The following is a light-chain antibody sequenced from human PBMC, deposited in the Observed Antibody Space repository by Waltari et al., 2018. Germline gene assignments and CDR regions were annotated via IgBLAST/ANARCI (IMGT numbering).Light chain of an antibody. J-gene: IGKJ4*01. CDR3: QQYDNLPLT. Sequence: DIQMTPSPSSLSASVGDRVTITCQASQDISNYLHWYQQKPGKAPKLLIYDASNLETGVPSRFSGSGSGTDFTFTISSLQPEDIATYYCQQYDNLPLTFGGGTKVEIK. CDR1: QDISNY. CDR2: DAS. V-gene: IGKV1-33*01.